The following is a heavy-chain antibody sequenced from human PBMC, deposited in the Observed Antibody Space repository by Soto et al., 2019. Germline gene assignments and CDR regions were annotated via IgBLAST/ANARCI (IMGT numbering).Heavy chain of an antibody. CDR3: ARVPSRPITADDQGAWIPYYAMDV. CDR2: IHDSYST. V-gene: IGHV4-61*01. CDR1: GGSVSSRSFY. D-gene: IGHD1-20*01. Sequence: PSETLSLTCTVSGGSVSSRSFYWSWLRQSPGRGLEWIGYIHDSYSTNYSPSLKSRVTISVDTSKNQFALRLRSVTTADTAVYYCARVPSRPITADDQGAWIPYYAMDVWGQGTTVTVSS. J-gene: IGHJ6*02.